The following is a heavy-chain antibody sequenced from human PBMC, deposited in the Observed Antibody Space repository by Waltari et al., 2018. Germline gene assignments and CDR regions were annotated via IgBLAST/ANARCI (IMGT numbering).Heavy chain of an antibody. V-gene: IGHV4-38-2*01. J-gene: IGHJ4*02. CDR2: IYHSGST. Sequence: QVQLQESGPGLVKPSETLSLTCAVSGYSISSGYYWGWIRQPPGKGLEWIGSIYHSGSTYYNPSLKSRVTISVDTSKNQFSLKLSSVTAADTAVYYCASSYYDFWSGRSDYWGQGTLVTVSS. D-gene: IGHD3-3*01. CDR1: GYSISSGYY. CDR3: ASSYYDFWSGRSDY.